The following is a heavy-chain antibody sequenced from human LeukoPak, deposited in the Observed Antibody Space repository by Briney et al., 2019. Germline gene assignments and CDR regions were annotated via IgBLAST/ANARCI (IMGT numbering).Heavy chain of an antibody. CDR1: GFTFSSYA. Sequence: GGSLRLSCAASGFTFSSYAMSWVRQAPGKGLEWVSTISGSGGSTYYADSVKGRFTISRDNSKNTLYLQMNSLRAEDTAVYYCAKDGGGYCSSTSCYMGYWGQGTLVTVSS. CDR3: AKDGGGYCSSTSCYMGY. V-gene: IGHV3-23*01. J-gene: IGHJ4*02. D-gene: IGHD2-2*03. CDR2: ISGSGGST.